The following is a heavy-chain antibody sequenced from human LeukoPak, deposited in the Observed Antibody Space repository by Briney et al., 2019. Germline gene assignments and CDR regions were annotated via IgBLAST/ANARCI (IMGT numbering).Heavy chain of an antibody. CDR3: AREVS. CDR2: VSYDGSNK. Sequence: GGSPRLSCAASGFTFSSYAMHWVRQAPGKGLEWVAVVSYDGSNKYYADSVKGRFTISRDNSKNTLYLQMNSLRAEDTAVYYCAREVSWGQGTMVTVSS. CDR1: GFTFSSYA. J-gene: IGHJ3*01. V-gene: IGHV3-30-3*01.